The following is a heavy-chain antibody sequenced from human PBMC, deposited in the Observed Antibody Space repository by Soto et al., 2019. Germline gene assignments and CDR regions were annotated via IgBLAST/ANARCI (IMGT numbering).Heavy chain of an antibody. V-gene: IGHV3-23*01. CDR2: ISGSGGST. J-gene: IGHJ4*02. D-gene: IGHD3-22*01. CDR1: GFTFSSYA. CDR3: ATISTYYYDSSGWVGY. Sequence: EVQLLESGGGLVQPGGSLRLSCAASGFTFSSYAMSWVRQAPGKGLEWVSAISGSGGSTYYADSVKGRFTISRDNSKNTRYLQMNSLRAEDTAVYYCATISTYYYDSSGWVGYWGQGTLVTVSS.